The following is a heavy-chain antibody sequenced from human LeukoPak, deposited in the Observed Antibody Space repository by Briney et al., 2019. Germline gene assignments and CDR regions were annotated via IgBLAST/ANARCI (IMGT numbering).Heavy chain of an antibody. J-gene: IGHJ2*01. V-gene: IGHV6-1*01. Sequence: SQTLSLTCAIFGVSVSSNSAAWNSIRQSPSRCLEWLGRTYYRPKWSNDYAVSVKSRITISPHTPQTQLPLELNSLTPEDTAVYYCASAPIGGWYFELWGRDPLVTVSS. CDR3: ASAPIGGWYFEL. CDR1: GVSVSSNSAA. D-gene: IGHD2-15*01. CDR2: TYYRPKWSN.